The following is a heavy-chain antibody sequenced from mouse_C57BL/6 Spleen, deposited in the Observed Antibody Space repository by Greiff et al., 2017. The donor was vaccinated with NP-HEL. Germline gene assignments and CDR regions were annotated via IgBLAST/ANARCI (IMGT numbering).Heavy chain of an antibody. Sequence: EVKLEESGPGLVKPSQSLSLTCSVTGYSITSGYYWNWIRQFPGNKLEWMGYISYDGSNNYNPSLKNRISITRDTSKNQFFLKLNSVTTEDTATYYCATLLLRFYWGQGTLVTVSA. J-gene: IGHJ3*01. CDR3: ATLLLRFY. CDR1: GYSITSGYY. D-gene: IGHD1-1*01. CDR2: ISYDGSN. V-gene: IGHV3-6*01.